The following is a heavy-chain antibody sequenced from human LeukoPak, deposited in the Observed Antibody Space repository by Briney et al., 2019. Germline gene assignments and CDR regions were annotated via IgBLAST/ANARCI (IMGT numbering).Heavy chain of an antibody. CDR2: ISYDGSNK. CDR1: GFSFSSYA. Sequence: PGGSLRLSCAASGFSFSSYAMNWVRQAPGKGLEWVAVISYDGSNKYYADSVKGRFTISRDNSKNTLYLQMNSLRAEDTAVYYCARDLQPGHFDYWGQGTLVTVSS. V-gene: IGHV3-30-3*01. CDR3: ARDLQPGHFDY. J-gene: IGHJ4*02. D-gene: IGHD1-14*01.